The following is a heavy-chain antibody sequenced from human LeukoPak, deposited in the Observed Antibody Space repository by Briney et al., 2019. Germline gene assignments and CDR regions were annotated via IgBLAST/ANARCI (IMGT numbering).Heavy chain of an antibody. CDR1: GGSFSGYY. D-gene: IGHD3-10*01. CDR3: ARRAPWFGRTIDY. CDR2: INHSGST. V-gene: IGHV4-34*01. J-gene: IGHJ4*02. Sequence: SETLSLTCAVYGGSFSGYYWSWIRQPPGKGLEWIGEINHSGSTNYNPSLKSRVTISVDTSKNQFSLKLSSVTAADTAVYYCARRAPWFGRTIDYWGQGTLVTVSS.